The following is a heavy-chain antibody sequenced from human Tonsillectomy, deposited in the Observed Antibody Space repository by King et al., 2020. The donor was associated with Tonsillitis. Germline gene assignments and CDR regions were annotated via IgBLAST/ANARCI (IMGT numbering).Heavy chain of an antibody. CDR3: ARSVSGSFDY. CDR2: MYYSGII. CDR1: GGSISSSDHY. V-gene: IGHV4-39*01. D-gene: IGHD1-26*01. J-gene: IGHJ4*02. Sequence: QLQESGPGVVKPSETLSLTCTVSGGSISSSDHYWAWIRQPPGKGLEWIGYMYYSGIIFYNPSLKSRITISGGTSENRFSLKLSSVTAADTAVYFCARSVSGSFDYWDQGALVTVSS.